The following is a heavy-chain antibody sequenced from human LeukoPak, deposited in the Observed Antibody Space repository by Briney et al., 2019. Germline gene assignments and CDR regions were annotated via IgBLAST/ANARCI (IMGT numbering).Heavy chain of an antibody. D-gene: IGHD4-17*01. J-gene: IGHJ4*02. V-gene: IGHV4-61*01. CDR1: GGSVSSGSHY. CDR3: ARVDPSYGDYAFDY. CDR2: IYYSGST. Sequence: SETLSLTCSVSGGSVSSGSHYWNWIRQPPGKGLEWIGYIYYSGSTNYNPSLKSRVTISVDTSKNQFSLKLSSVTAADTAVYYCARVDPSYGDYAFDYWGQGTLVTVSS.